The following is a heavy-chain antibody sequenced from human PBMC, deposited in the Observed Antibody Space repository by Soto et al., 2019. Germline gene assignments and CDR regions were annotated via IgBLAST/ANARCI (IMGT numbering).Heavy chain of an antibody. CDR1: GFTFSSYG. CDR3: AREGSSSYRNYYYYMDV. CDR2: IWYDGSNK. D-gene: IGHD6-6*01. Sequence: QVQLVESGGGVVQPGRSLRLSCAASGFTFSSYGMHWVRQAPGKGLEWVAVIWYDGSNKYYADSVKGRFTISRDNSKNTLYVQMNSLRAEDTAVYYCAREGSSSYRNYYYYMDVWGKGTTVTVSS. V-gene: IGHV3-33*01. J-gene: IGHJ6*03.